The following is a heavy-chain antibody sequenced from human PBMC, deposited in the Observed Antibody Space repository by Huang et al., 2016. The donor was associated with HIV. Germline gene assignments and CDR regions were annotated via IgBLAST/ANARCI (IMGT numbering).Heavy chain of an antibody. D-gene: IGHD4-17*01. CDR2: ISGGDGNT. J-gene: IGHJ4*02. V-gene: IGHV3-23*01. CDR3: AKGRTTVAKAFDY. Sequence: EVQLLESGGDLVQPGGYLRLSCAASGFTFSIYAMTWVRQAPGKGLECVSTISGGDGNTYYADSVKGRFTISRDNSKNTLYLQIHSLGAEDTAIYYCAKGRTTVAKAFDYWGQGTLVTVSS. CDR1: GFTFSIYA.